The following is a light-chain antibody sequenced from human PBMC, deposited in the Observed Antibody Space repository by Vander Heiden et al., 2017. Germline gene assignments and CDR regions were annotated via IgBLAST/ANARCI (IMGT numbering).Light chain of an antibody. CDR3: QQYNNWPPSRT. CDR2: GAS. J-gene: IGKJ1*01. CDR1: QSVSSN. Sequence: EIVMTQSPATRSVSPGERATLSCRASQSVSSNLAWYQQKPGQAPRLLIYGASTRATGIPARFSGSGSGTEFTLTISSLQPEDFAVYYCQQYNNWPPSRTFGQGTKVEIK. V-gene: IGKV3-15*01.